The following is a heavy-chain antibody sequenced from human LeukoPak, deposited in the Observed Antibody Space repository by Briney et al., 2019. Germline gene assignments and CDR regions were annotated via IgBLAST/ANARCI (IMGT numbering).Heavy chain of an antibody. D-gene: IGHD1-26*01. CDR2: VSGSGRNT. Sequence: PGGSLRLSCAGSGFTFSNYAMTWVGQARGKGVEWVSSVSGSGRNTFYPDSVEGRFTISRDNSKNTVYLQMNSLRADDTAVYYCVKSRRVGANQRGLFDYWGQGTLVTVSS. J-gene: IGHJ4*02. CDR3: VKSRRVGANQRGLFDY. V-gene: IGHV3-23*01. CDR1: GFTFSNYA.